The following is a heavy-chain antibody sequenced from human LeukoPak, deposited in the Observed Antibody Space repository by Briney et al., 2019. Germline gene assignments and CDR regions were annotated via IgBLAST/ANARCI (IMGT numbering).Heavy chain of an antibody. CDR3: ARQTERIQLWDT. J-gene: IGHJ5*02. D-gene: IGHD5-18*01. Sequence: GGSLRLSCAASGFTFSSYGMHWVRQAPGKGLDWVAFIHHDGSNKYYADSVRGRFTISRDNSKNTLYLQMNSLRAEDTAVYYCARQTERIQLWDTWGQGTLVTVSS. CDR2: IHHDGSNK. V-gene: IGHV3-30*02. CDR1: GFTFSSYG.